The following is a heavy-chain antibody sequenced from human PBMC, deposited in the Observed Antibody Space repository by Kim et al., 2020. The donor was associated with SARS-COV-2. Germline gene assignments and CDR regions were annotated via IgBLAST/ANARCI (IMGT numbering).Heavy chain of an antibody. Sequence: SETLSLTCTVSGGSISSGGYYWSWIRQHPGKGLEWIGYIYYSGSTYYNPSLKSRVTISVDTSKNQFSLKLSSVTAADTAVYYCARHSDSSGYHFDYWGQGTLVTVSS. CDR1: GGSISSGGYY. J-gene: IGHJ4*02. D-gene: IGHD3-22*01. V-gene: IGHV4-31*03. CDR3: ARHSDSSGYHFDY. CDR2: IYYSGST.